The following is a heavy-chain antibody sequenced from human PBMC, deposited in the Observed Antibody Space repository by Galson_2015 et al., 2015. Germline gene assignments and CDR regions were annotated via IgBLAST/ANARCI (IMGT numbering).Heavy chain of an antibody. Sequence: LRLSCAASGFTFSSYAMSWVRQAPGKGLEWVSAISGSGGSTYYADSVKGRFTISRDNSKDTLYLQMNSLRAEDTAVYYCAKDDRRIVLMRFDTAQADYWGQGTLVTVSS. D-gene: IGHD2-8*01. V-gene: IGHV3-23*01. CDR1: GFTFSSYA. CDR3: AKDDRRIVLMRFDTAQADY. J-gene: IGHJ4*02. CDR2: ISGSGGST.